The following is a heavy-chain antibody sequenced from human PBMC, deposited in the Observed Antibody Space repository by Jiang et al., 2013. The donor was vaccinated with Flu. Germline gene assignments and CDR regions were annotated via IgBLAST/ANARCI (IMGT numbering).Heavy chain of an antibody. CDR1: GFTFSSYA. CDR2: ISASGADT. CDR3: AKDFRPSFSGSNRGAYFFDS. V-gene: IGHV3-23*04. J-gene: IGHJ4*02. Sequence: QLVESGGGLVQPGGSLRLSCAASGFTFSSYAMSWVRQAPGKGLEWVSGISASGADTFYVDSVQGRFTMSRDNSRNTLYLQMNTLRAEDTAVYYCAKDFRPSFSGSNRGAYFFDSWGQGTLVTVSS. D-gene: IGHD1-26*01.